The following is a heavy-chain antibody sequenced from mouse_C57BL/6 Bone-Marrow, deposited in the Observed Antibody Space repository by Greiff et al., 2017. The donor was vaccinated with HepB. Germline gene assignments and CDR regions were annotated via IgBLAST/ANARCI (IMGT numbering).Heavy chain of an antibody. V-gene: IGHV5-4*01. Sequence: EVQGVESGGGLVKPGGSLKLSCAASGFTFRCYAMSWVRQTPEKRLEWVATISDGGSYTYSPDNVKGRFTISRDNAKNNLYLQMSHLKSEDTAMYYCARGKIYFDYWGQGTTLTVSS. CDR1: GFTFRCYA. CDR2: ISDGGSYT. J-gene: IGHJ2*01. CDR3: ARGKIYFDY.